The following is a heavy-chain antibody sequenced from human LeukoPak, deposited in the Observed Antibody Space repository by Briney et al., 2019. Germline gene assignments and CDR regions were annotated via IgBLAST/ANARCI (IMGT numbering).Heavy chain of an antibody. CDR1: GGSISSYY. J-gene: IGHJ6*02. V-gene: IGHV4-59*08. Sequence: SETLSLTCTVSGGSISSYYWSWIRQPPGKGLEWIGYIYYSGSTNYNPSLKSRVTISVDTSKNQFSLKLSSVTAADTAVYYCARFRVGVRWYEDFGMDVWGQGTTVTVSS. CDR3: ARFRVGVRWYEDFGMDV. CDR2: IYYSGST. D-gene: IGHD6-13*01.